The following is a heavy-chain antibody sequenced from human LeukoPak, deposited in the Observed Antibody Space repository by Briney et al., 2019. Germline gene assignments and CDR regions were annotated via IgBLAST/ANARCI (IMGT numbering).Heavy chain of an antibody. J-gene: IGHJ4*02. CDR1: GGSMSSYY. D-gene: IGHD3-22*01. CDR2: IYYSGST. V-gene: IGHV4-59*12. CDR3: ARDNGYDSSGFDYFDY. Sequence: SETLSLTCTVSGGSMSSYYWSWIRQPPGKGLEWIGYIYYSGSTNYNPSLKSRVTMSVDTSKNQFSLKLSSVTAADTAVYYCARDNGYDSSGFDYFDYWGQGTLVTVSS.